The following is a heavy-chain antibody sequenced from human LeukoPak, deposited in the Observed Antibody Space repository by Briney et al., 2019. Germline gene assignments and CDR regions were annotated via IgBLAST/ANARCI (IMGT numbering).Heavy chain of an antibody. CDR1: GFPFSSYA. CDR2: ISGSGGST. V-gene: IGHV3-23*01. Sequence: PGGPLSLSCAASGFPFSSYAMRWAPQARGKGGEGVSTISGSGGSTYYADSVKGRFNISRDYSKNTLYLQMNSLRAEDTAVYYCAKDRDYGDYYFDYWGLGTLVTVSS. J-gene: IGHJ4*02. D-gene: IGHD4-17*01. CDR3: AKDRDYGDYYFDY.